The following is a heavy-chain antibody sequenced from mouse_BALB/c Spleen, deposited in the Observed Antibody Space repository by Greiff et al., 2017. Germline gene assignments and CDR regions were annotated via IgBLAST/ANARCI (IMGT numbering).Heavy chain of an antibody. CDR1: GYTFSSYW. CDR3: ARQGPDGNLDV. V-gene: IGHV1-9*01. Sequence: QVQLKESGAELMKPGASVKISCKATGYTFSSYWIEWVKQRPGHGLEWIGEILPGSGSTNYNEKFKGKATFTADTSSNTAYMQLSSLTSEDSAVYYCARQGPDGNLDVWGAGTTVTVSS. CDR2: ILPGSGST. J-gene: IGHJ1*01. D-gene: IGHD2-1*01.